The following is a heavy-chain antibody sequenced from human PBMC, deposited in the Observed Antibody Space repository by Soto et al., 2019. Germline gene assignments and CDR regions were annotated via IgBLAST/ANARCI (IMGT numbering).Heavy chain of an antibody. V-gene: IGHV3-74*01. CDR2: INSDGSST. D-gene: IGHD2-2*01. CDR1: GFTFSSYW. Sequence: GGSLRLSCAASGFTFSSYWMHWVRQAPGTGLVWVSRINSDGSSTSYADSVKGRFTISRDNAKNTLYLQMNSLRAEDTAVYYCARDLDCSSTSCYIYYYYGMDVWGQGTTVTVSS. J-gene: IGHJ6*02. CDR3: ARDLDCSSTSCYIYYYYGMDV.